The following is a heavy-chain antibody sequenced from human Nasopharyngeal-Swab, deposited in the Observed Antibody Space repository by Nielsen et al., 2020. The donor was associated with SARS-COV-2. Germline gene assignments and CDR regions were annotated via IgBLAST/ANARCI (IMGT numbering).Heavy chain of an antibody. CDR2: ISTNGGST. J-gene: IGHJ6*02. V-gene: IGHV3-64D*09. CDR3: ARDRGYSSSWYFYYYYGMDV. Sequence: GESLKISCSASGFTFSSYAMHWVRQAPGKGLEYVSAISTNGGSTYYADSVKGRFTISRDNSKNTLYLQMSSLRAEDTAVYYCARDRGYSSSWYFYYYYGMDVWGQGTTVTVSS. D-gene: IGHD6-13*01. CDR1: GFTFSSYA.